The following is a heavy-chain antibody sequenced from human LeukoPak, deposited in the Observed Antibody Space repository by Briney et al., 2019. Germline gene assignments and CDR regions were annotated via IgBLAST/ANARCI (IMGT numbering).Heavy chain of an antibody. CDR2: ISYDGSNK. CDR1: GFTFSSYA. Sequence: GGSLRLSCAASGFTFSSYAMHWVRQAPGKGLEWVAVISYDGSNKYYADSVKGRFTISRDNSKNTLYLQMNSLRAEDTAVYYCARQVGPGYGSGSYFYFDYWGQGTLVTVSS. CDR3: ARQVGPGYGSGSYFYFDY. J-gene: IGHJ4*02. V-gene: IGHV3-30-3*01. D-gene: IGHD3-10*01.